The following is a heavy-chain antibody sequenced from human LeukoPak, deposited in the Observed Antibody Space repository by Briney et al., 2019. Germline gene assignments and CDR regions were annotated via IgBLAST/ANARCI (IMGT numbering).Heavy chain of an antibody. Sequence: SETLSLTCTVSGGSISSYYWSWIRQPPGKGLEWIGYIYYSGSTNYNPSLKSRVTISVDTSKNQFSLKLSSATAADTAVYCCARDYYDSSGYYPSRNYWYFDLWGRGTLVTVSS. CDR3: ARDYYDSSGYYPSRNYWYFDL. CDR1: GGSISSYY. CDR2: IYYSGST. V-gene: IGHV4-59*01. J-gene: IGHJ2*01. D-gene: IGHD3-22*01.